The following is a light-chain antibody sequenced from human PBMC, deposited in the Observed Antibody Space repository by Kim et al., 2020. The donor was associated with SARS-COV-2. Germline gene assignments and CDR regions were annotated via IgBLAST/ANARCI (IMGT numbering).Light chain of an antibody. J-gene: IGLJ2*01. V-gene: IGLV2-8*01. CDR1: SSDVGGYNY. CDR3: SSYAGSNNLV. CDR2: EVS. Sequence: GQPVTISCTGTSSDVGGYNYVSWYQQYPAKAPKLMIYEVSKRPSGVPDRFSGSKSGNTASLTVSGLQAEDEADYYCSSYAGSNNLVFGGGTQLTVL.